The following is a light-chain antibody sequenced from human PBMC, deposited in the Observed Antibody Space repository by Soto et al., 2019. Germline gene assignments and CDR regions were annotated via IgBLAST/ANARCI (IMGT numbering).Light chain of an antibody. CDR3: QQYNNWPPAYT. V-gene: IGKV3-11*01. Sequence: EIVLTQSPATLSLSPGEGATLSCRASQSVSSYLAWYQQKPGQAPRLLIYDASNRATGIPARFSGSGSGTDFTLTISSLEPEDFAVYYCQQYNNWPPAYTFGQGTKLEIK. CDR2: DAS. CDR1: QSVSSY. J-gene: IGKJ2*01.